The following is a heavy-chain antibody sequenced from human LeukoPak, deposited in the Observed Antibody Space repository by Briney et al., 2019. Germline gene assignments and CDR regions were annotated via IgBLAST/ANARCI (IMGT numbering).Heavy chain of an antibody. CDR3: AKKSQSRGRGAFDI. D-gene: IGHD3-10*01. CDR1: GFSFNNYH. V-gene: IGHV3-23*01. CDR2: ITFSGDTA. J-gene: IGHJ3*02. Sequence: PGGSLRLSCAASGFSFNNYHMTWVRQAPGEGLEWVSIITFSGDTAYYADSVKGRFTISRDNSKNTLYLQMNSLRAEDTAVYYCAKKSQSRGRGAFDIWGQGTMVTVSS.